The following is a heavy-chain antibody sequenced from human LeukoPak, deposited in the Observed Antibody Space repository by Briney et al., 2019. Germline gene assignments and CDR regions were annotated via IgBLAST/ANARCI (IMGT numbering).Heavy chain of an antibody. V-gene: IGHV4-59*01. CDR1: GGSITSDY. CDR3: ARVASVGATRALDY. Sequence: PSETLSLTCTVPGGSITSDYWSWIRQPPGKGLESIGYIYYSGSTNYNPSLKSRVTISVDTSKNQFSLKLSSVTAADTAVYYCARVASVGATRALDYWGQGTLVTVSS. J-gene: IGHJ4*02. D-gene: IGHD1-26*01. CDR2: IYYSGST.